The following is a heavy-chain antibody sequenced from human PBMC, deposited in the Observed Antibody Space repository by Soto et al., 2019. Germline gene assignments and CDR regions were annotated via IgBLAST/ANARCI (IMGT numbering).Heavy chain of an antibody. V-gene: IGHV1-69*13. Sequence: VKVSCKASGGTFSSYAISWVRQPPGQGREGMGGIIPICGTANYAQKFQGRVTITADESTSTAYMELSSLSSEDTAVYDCARAVAVAGTGPYYYYGMDVWGQGTTVTVSS. CDR1: GGTFSSYA. D-gene: IGHD6-19*01. CDR3: ARAVAVAGTGPYYYYGMDV. J-gene: IGHJ6*02. CDR2: IIPICGTA.